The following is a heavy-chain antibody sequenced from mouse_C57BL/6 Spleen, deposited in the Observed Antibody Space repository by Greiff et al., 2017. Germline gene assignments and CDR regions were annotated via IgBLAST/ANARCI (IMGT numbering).Heavy chain of an antibody. D-gene: IGHD3-3*01. Sequence: EVQLQQSGPELVKPGASVKISCKASGYSFTGYYMNWVKQSPEKSLEWIGEINPSTGGTTYNQKFKAKATLTVDKSSSTAYMQLKSLTSEDSAVYYCAREGPKGDYFDYWGQGTTLTVSS. J-gene: IGHJ2*01. CDR1: GYSFTGYY. V-gene: IGHV1-42*01. CDR2: INPSTGGT. CDR3: AREGPKGDYFDY.